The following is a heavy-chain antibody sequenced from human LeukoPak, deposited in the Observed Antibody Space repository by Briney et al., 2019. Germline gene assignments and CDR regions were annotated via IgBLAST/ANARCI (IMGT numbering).Heavy chain of an antibody. J-gene: IGHJ6*02. V-gene: IGHV1-18*01. CDR2: ISAYNGNT. CDR3: ARSSYYCSSTSCYGYYYYYYGMDV. CDR1: GYTFTSYG. Sequence: ASVKVSCKASGYTFTSYGISWVRQAPGQGLEWMGWISAYNGNTNYAQKPQGRVTMTTDTSTSTAYMELRSLRSDDTAVYYCARSSYYCSSTSCYGYYYYYYGMDVWGQGTTVTVSS. D-gene: IGHD2-2*01.